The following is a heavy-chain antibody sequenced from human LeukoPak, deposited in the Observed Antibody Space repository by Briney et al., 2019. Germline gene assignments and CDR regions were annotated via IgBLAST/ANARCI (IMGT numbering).Heavy chain of an antibody. CDR3: ARRQRSADAFDI. J-gene: IGHJ3*02. CDR1: GYTFTGYY. D-gene: IGHD5-12*01. V-gene: IGHV1-2*04. CDR2: INPNSGGT. Sequence: ASVKVSCKASGYTFTGYYMHWVRQAPGQGLEWMGWINPNSGGTNYAQKFQGWVTMTRGTSISTAYMELSRLRSDDTAVYYCARRQRSADAFDIWGQGTMVTVSS.